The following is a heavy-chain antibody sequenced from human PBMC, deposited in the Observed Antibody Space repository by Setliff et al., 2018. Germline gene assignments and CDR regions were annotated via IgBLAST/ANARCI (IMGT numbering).Heavy chain of an antibody. CDR2: TYYSGST. V-gene: IGHV4-39*07. Sequence: KTSETLSLTCTVSGGSISSSSYYWGWIRQPPGKGLEWIGSTYYSGSTYYNPSLKSRVTISVDTSKNQFSLKLSSVTAADTAVYYCAKGGSTSCYTEADYWGQGTLVTVSS. CDR3: AKGGSTSCYTEADY. D-gene: IGHD2-2*02. J-gene: IGHJ4*02. CDR1: GGSISSSSYY.